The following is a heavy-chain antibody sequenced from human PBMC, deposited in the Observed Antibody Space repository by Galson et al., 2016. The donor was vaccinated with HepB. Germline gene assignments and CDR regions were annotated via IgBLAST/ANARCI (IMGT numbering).Heavy chain of an antibody. CDR1: GLTVSANY. V-gene: IGHV3-53*04. CDR2: IYSGGSR. CDR3: AIPRGYRYSMDV. Sequence: SLRLSCAASGLTVSANYMSWVRQAPGKGLEWVSFIYSGGSRYYADFVKGRFTISRHNSNNTLYLQMNNLRPEDTAVYFCAIPRGYRYSMDVWGQGTTVTVS. D-gene: IGHD5-18*01. J-gene: IGHJ6*02.